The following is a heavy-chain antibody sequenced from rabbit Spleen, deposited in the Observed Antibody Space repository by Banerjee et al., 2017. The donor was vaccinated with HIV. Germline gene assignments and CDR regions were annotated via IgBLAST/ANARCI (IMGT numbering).Heavy chain of an antibody. D-gene: IGHD2-1*01. J-gene: IGHJ4*01. V-gene: IGHV1S47*01. Sequence: QEQLVESGGGLVQPGGSLKLSCKASGFDFSSYGVSWVRQAPEKGLEWIGYIDPIFGSTYYVSWVNGRFTISRENTQNTVSLQMNSLTAADTATYFCVRDLGYDDYSEKGYFNLWGPGTLVTVS. CDR1: GFDFSSYG. CDR2: IDPIFGST. CDR3: VRDLGYDDYSEKGYFNL.